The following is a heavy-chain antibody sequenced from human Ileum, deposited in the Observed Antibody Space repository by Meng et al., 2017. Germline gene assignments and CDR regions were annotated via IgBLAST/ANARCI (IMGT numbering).Heavy chain of an antibody. J-gene: IGHJ4*02. D-gene: IGHD3-10*01. CDR3: ARVKTIRDPFDY. CDR2: ISPSESDV. V-gene: IGHV5-51*01. CDR1: GYSFTNYW. Sequence: GESLKISCKGSGYSFTNYWVGWVRQRPGKGLEWMGIISPSESDVGYSPSFQGQVTISADKSISTAYLHGSSLKASDIAMYYCARVKTIRDPFDYWGQGTLVTVSS.